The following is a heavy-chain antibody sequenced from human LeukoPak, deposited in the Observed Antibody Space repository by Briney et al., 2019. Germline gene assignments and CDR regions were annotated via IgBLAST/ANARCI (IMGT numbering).Heavy chain of an antibody. J-gene: IGHJ4*02. CDR1: GGSISSHY. CDR3: ARASGSGFPDY. D-gene: IGHD3-10*01. Sequence: SETQSLLCSLCGGSISSHYWSWLRQPPGKGLEWIGYIYYSGTTNYNPSLKSRVTISVGTPKNQFSLRLSSVTAADTAVYYWARASGSGFPDYWGQRTLVTVSP. CDR2: IYYSGTT. V-gene: IGHV4-59*11.